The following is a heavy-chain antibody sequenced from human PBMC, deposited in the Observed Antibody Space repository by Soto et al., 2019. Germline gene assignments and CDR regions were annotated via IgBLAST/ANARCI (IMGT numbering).Heavy chain of an antibody. J-gene: IGHJ3*02. CDR2: IDYSGST. CDR3: ARAPHYDSSGYPDAFDI. V-gene: IGHV4-31*03. D-gene: IGHD3-22*01. CDR1: GGSISSGGYY. Sequence: QVQLQESGPGLVKPSQTLSLTCTVSGGSISSGGYYWSWIRKHPGKGLERIGYIDYSGSTYYNPSLKSRVTISVDTSKTQSSLKLSSVTAADTAVYYCARAPHYDSSGYPDAFDIWGQVTMVTVSS.